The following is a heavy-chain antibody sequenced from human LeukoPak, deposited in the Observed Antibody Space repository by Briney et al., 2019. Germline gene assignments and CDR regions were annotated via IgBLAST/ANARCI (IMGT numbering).Heavy chain of an antibody. J-gene: IGHJ4*02. V-gene: IGHV6-1*01. CDR3: ARTLAAAGTSPLDY. D-gene: IGHD6-13*01. CDR2: TYYRSKWYN. CDR1: GDSVSSNSAA. Sequence: SQTLSLTCAISGDSVSSNSAAWNWIRQSPSRGLEWLGRTYYRSKWYNDYAVSVKSRITINSDTSKNQFSLQLNSVTPEDTAVYYCARTLAAAGTSPLDYWGQGTLVTVSS.